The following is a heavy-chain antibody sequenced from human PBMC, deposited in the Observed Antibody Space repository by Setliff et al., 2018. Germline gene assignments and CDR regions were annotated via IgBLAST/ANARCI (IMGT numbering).Heavy chain of an antibody. V-gene: IGHV1-18*01. D-gene: IGHD2-2*01. CDR3: ARGPLDFVVVPAAAKFDY. Sequence: ASVKVSCKASGYTFSRYGIGWVRQAPGQGPEWMGWINPYNRQIKVVQKFQGRVTMTTDTPTSTAYMELRSLTSDDTAVYYCARGPLDFVVVPAAAKFDYWGQGTLVTVSS. CDR2: INPYNRQI. J-gene: IGHJ4*02. CDR1: GYTFSRYG.